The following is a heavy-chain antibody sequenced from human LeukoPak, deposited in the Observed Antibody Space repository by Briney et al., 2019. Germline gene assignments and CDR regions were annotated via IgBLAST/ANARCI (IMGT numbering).Heavy chain of an antibody. D-gene: IGHD4-17*01. CDR2: IYSGGST. V-gene: IGHV3-66*04. Sequence: PGGSLRLSCAASGFTVSSYYMSWVRQAPGKGPEWVSVIYSGGSTYYADSVKGRFTISRDNSKNMLYLQMNSLRVEDTTVYYCARLYGDGAFDIWGQGTMVTVSS. CDR1: GFTVSSYY. J-gene: IGHJ3*02. CDR3: ARLYGDGAFDI.